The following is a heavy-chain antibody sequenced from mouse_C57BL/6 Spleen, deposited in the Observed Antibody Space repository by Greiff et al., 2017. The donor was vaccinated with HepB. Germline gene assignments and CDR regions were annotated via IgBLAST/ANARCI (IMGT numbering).Heavy chain of an antibody. D-gene: IGHD2-12*01. Sequence: EVHLVESGEGLVKPGGSLKLSCAASGFTFSSYAMSWVRQTPEKRLEWVAYISSGGDYIYYADTVKGRFTISRDNARNTLYLQMSSLKSEDTAMYYCTRVDYSNYFDYWGQGTTLTVSS. J-gene: IGHJ2*01. CDR2: ISSGGDYI. CDR1: GFTFSSYA. CDR3: TRVDYSNYFDY. V-gene: IGHV5-9-1*02.